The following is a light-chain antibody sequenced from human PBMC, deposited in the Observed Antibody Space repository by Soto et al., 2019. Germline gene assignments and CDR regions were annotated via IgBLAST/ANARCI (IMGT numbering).Light chain of an antibody. CDR2: DAS. J-gene: IGKJ5*01. V-gene: IGKV3-11*01. CDR3: QQRSNWPR. CDR1: QSVSTF. Sequence: EIVLTQSPATLSLSPGARATLSCRASQSVSTFLAWYQHKPGQAPRLLIYDASNRATGIPGRFRGSGSGTDFTLTFSSLEPEDFAVYYCQQRSNWPRFGQGTRLEIK.